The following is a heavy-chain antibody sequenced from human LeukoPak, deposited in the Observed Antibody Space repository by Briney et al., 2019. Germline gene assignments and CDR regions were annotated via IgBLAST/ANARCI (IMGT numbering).Heavy chain of an antibody. CDR2: ISGSGGST. D-gene: IGHD2-21*02. Sequence: SGGALRLSCAASGFTFSSYAMSWVRQAPGKGLEWVSAISGSGGSTYYADSVKGRFTISRDNSKNTLYLQMNSLRAEDTAVYYCAKTRYYCGGDCHLVDYWGQGTLVTVSS. CDR3: AKTRYYCGGDCHLVDY. J-gene: IGHJ4*02. V-gene: IGHV3-23*01. CDR1: GFTFSSYA.